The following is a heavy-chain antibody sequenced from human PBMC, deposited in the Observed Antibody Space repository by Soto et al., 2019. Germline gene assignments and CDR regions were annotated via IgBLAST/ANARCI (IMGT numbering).Heavy chain of an antibody. CDR2: IYHSEST. CDR3: ARERPDGARLDP. J-gene: IGHJ5*02. Sequence: PSETLSLTCTFSGGSISSGDYYWSWIRQPPGKGLEWIGYIYHSESTYYNPSLKSRVTISVDTSKNQFSLKLSSVTAADTAVYYCARERPDGARLDPWGQGTLVTVSS. CDR1: GGSISSGDYY. V-gene: IGHV4-30-4*01. D-gene: IGHD6-6*01.